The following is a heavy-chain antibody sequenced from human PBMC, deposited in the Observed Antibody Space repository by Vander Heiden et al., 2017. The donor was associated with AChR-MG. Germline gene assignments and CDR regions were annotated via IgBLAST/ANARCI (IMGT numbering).Heavy chain of an antibody. CDR1: GGTFSSYA. D-gene: IGHD3-22*01. J-gene: IGHJ6*02. Sequence: QVQLVQSGAEVKKPGSSVKVPCKASGGTFSSYAISWVGQAPGQGLEGMGGIIPIFGTANYAQKFQGRVTITADKSTSTAYMELSSLRSEDTAVYYCARRRIGSGYYSAPLYYYYGMDVWGQGTTVTVSS. CDR2: IIPIFGTA. CDR3: ARRRIGSGYYSAPLYYYYGMDV. V-gene: IGHV1-69*06.